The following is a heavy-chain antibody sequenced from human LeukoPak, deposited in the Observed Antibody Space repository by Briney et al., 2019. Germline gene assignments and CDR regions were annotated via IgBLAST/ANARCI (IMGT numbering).Heavy chain of an antibody. CDR1: GFTFNSYE. D-gene: IGHD4-17*01. CDR3: ARYGDYSFDY. CDR2: ICSSGATR. J-gene: IGHJ4*02. Sequence: GRSLRLSCAASGFTFNSYEMNWVRQAPGKGLEWLSCICSSGATRYYADSVEGRFTVSRDNAKNSLYLQMNSLRAEDTAVYYCARYGDYSFDYWGQGTLVTVSS. V-gene: IGHV3-48*03.